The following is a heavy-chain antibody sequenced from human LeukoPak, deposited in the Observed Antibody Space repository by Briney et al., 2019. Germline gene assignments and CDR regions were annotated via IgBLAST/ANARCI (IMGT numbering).Heavy chain of an antibody. V-gene: IGHV3-7*01. CDR1: GFTFSTYW. CDR2: IKQDGSKN. D-gene: IGHD1-26*01. J-gene: IGHJ4*02. Sequence: GGSLRLSCVACGFTFSTYWMSWVRQAPGKGLEWVANIKQDGSKNYYVESVKGRFTISRDNAKNSLYLQMNSLRVEDTAVYYCARDKIVGATYFDYWGQGTLVTVSS. CDR3: ARDKIVGATYFDY.